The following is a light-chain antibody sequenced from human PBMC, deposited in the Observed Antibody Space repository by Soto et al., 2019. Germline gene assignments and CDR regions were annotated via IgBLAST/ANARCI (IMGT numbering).Light chain of an antibody. CDR2: GAS. CDR1: QSIDRK. Sequence: IVMTQSPATLSVSPGERATLSCRASQSIDRKLAWYQQRPGQAPRLLIYGASTRATGIPARFSGSGSGTEFTLTISGLQSEDLGVFYCQQGYRTPFTFGPGTKVDI. V-gene: IGKV3-15*01. J-gene: IGKJ3*01. CDR3: QQGYRTPFT.